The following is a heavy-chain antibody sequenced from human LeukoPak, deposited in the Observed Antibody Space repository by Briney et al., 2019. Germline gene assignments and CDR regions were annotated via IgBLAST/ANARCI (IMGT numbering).Heavy chain of an antibody. CDR1: GGSISSGGYS. D-gene: IGHD6-13*01. Sequence: PSETLSLTCAVSGGSISSGGYSWSWIRQPPGKGLEWIGYIYYSGRTYYNSSLKSRLTISVDTSKNQFSLNLTSITAADTAVYYCARSGSSWEFDLWGQGTLVTVSS. V-gene: IGHV4-30-4*07. CDR3: ARSGSSWEFDL. CDR2: IYYSGRT. J-gene: IGHJ4*02.